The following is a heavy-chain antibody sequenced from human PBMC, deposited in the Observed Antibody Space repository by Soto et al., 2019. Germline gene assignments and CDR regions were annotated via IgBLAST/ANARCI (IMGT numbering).Heavy chain of an antibody. CDR3: ARNPSHLCASTSCHAFDI. Sequence: TLSLTFSVSGGSISSGAYYWNWLRQHPRKGLEWIGYIYYSGTTYYNPSLGSRVSISADTSKNQFSLKLNSVTVADTAVYYCARNPSHLCASTSCHAFDIWGQGTMVTVSS. D-gene: IGHD2-2*01. CDR2: IYYSGTT. CDR1: GGSISSGAYY. J-gene: IGHJ3*02. V-gene: IGHV4-31*03.